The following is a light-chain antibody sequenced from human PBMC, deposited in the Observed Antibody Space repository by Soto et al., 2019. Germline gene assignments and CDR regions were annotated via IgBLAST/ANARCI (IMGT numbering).Light chain of an antibody. CDR3: QQANSFPLT. V-gene: IGKV1-12*01. CDR2: TAS. Sequence: DLQMTQSPSSVSASVGDRVTITCRASQGISSLLAWYQQKPGKAPNLLIHTASSLQSGVPSRFSGSGSVTDFTLTISSLQPEDFATYYCQQANSFPLTFGGGTKVEIK. CDR1: QGISSL. J-gene: IGKJ4*01.